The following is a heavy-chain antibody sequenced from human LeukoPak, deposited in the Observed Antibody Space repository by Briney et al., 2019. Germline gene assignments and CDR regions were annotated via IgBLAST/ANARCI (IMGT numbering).Heavy chain of an antibody. CDR1: GFTFSSHW. V-gene: IGHV3-74*01. J-gene: IGHJ4*02. CDR3: AKGIIVGATAGFDY. CDR2: INSDGSSI. D-gene: IGHD1-26*01. Sequence: GGSLRLSCAASGFTFSSHWMHWVRQAPGKGLVWVSRINSDGSSISYADSVKGRFTISRDNSKNTLYLQMNSLRAEDTAVYYCAKGIIVGATAGFDYWGQGTLVTVSS.